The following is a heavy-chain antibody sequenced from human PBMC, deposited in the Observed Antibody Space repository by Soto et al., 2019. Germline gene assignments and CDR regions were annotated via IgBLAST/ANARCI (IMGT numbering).Heavy chain of an antibody. Sequence: QPHLQPSGPGLVNPSETLSLTCSVSGASMTSSIYYWAWIRQAPGKGLEWIGSLNYGGTTYHSPSLEGRVTMSVDTSKKEFSLNVISVTAPDTAIYYCARQSYFDGAGYYLGWFDPWGQGTLVTVSS. CDR2: LNYGGTT. CDR3: ARQSYFDGAGYYLGWFDP. V-gene: IGHV4-39*01. J-gene: IGHJ5*02. CDR1: GASMTSSIYY. D-gene: IGHD3-22*01.